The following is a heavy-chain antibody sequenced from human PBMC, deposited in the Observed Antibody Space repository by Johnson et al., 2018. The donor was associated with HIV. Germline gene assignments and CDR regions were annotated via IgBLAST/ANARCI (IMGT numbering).Heavy chain of an antibody. CDR3: ARARIGSGGGFDI. Sequence: QMMLVESGGGFVQPDRSLRLSCAASTFTFDDDAMHWVRQAPGKGLEWVAVISYDGSNKYYADSVKGRFTISRDNSKNTLYLQMNSLRAEDTAVYYCARARIGSGGGFDIWGQGTMVTVSS. CDR2: ISYDGSNK. J-gene: IGHJ3*02. CDR1: TFTFDDDA. D-gene: IGHD2-15*01. V-gene: IGHV3-30-3*01.